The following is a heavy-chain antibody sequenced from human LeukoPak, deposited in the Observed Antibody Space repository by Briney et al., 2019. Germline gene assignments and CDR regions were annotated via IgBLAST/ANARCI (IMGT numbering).Heavy chain of an antibody. CDR1: GFTFDDYA. D-gene: IGHD5-12*01. Sequence: GRSLRLSCAASGFTFDDYAMHWVRQAPGKGLEWVSGISWNSGSIVYADSVKGRFTISRDNAKSSLYLQMNNLRAEDTAVYYCARDPYSGHYGNDYYYYMDVWGKGTTVTISS. V-gene: IGHV3-9*01. CDR3: ARDPYSGHYGNDYYYYMDV. CDR2: ISWNSGSI. J-gene: IGHJ6*03.